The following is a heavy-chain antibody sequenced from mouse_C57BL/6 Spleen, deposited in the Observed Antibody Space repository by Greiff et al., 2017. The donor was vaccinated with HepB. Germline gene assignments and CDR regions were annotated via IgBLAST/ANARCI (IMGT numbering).Heavy chain of an antibody. D-gene: IGHD2-5*01. Sequence: VQLQQPGAELVRPGTSVKLSCKASGYTFTSYWMHWVKQRPGQGLEWIGVIDPSDSYTNYNQKFKGKATLTVDTSSSTAYMQLSSLTSEDSAVYYCARFYSNYKGAMDYWGQGTSVTVSS. CDR1: GYTFTSYW. V-gene: IGHV1-59*01. CDR3: ARFYSNYKGAMDY. CDR2: IDPSDSYT. J-gene: IGHJ4*01.